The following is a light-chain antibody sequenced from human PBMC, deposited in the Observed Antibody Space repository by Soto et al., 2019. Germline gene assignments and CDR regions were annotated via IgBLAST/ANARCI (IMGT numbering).Light chain of an antibody. CDR3: QQYVGSPGT. Sequence: EIVLTQSPGALSLSPGETATLSCRASQHVDSNYVAWYKQTPGQPPRLLIRSTSFRATGVPDRFSGSGSGTDFTLTISRLEPEDFGVYYCQQYVGSPGTFGLWTKLEIK. J-gene: IGKJ2*01. CDR1: QHVDSNY. CDR2: STS. V-gene: IGKV3-20*01.